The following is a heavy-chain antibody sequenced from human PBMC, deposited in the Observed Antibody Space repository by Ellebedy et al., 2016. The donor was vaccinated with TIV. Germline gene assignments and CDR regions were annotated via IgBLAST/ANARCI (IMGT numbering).Heavy chain of an antibody. CDR3: ARDQGVGWFDS. V-gene: IGHV3-53*01. Sequence: GGSLRLXXAASGFTVSIYYMSWVRQAPGKGLEWVSILYSDGTTDYADSVKGRFTISRNNSKNTLYLQINSLRAEDTAIYYCARDQGVGWFDSWGQGTLVTDSS. CDR2: LYSDGTT. CDR1: GFTVSIYY. J-gene: IGHJ5*01.